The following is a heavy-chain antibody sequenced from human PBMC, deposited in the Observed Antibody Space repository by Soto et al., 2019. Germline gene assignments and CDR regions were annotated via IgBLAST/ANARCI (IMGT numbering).Heavy chain of an antibody. Sequence: GGSLRLSCAASGFTFSSYAMSWVRQAPGKGLEWVSAISGSGGSTYYADSVKGRFTISRDNSKNTLYLQMNSLRAEDTAVYYCAKHLTRSITMVRGVLGYWGQGTLVTVSS. J-gene: IGHJ4*02. CDR1: GFTFSSYA. V-gene: IGHV3-23*01. D-gene: IGHD3-10*01. CDR3: AKHLTRSITMVRGVLGY. CDR2: ISGSGGST.